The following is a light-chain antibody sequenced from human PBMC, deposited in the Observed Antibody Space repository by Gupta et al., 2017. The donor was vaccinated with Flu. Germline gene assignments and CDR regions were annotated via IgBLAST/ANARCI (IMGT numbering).Light chain of an antibody. CDR1: SSDVGAYHY. Sequence: QSALTPPASVSGSPGQSIPLPCTGTSSDVGAYHYVSWYQQHPGKAPKLMIYEVSNRPSGVSNRFSGSKSGNTASLTISGLQAEDEADYYCSSYTSSSTLDVFGTGTKVTVL. V-gene: IGLV2-14*01. CDR3: SSYTSSSTLDV. J-gene: IGLJ1*01. CDR2: EVS.